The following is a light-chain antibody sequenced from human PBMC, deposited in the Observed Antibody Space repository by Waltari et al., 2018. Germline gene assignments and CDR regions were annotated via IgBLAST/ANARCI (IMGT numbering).Light chain of an antibody. CDR2: KAS. V-gene: IGKV1-5*03. CDR3: QQYNSYSLT. Sequence: DIQMTQSPSTLSASVGDRVTIPCRASQSISTWLAWYQQKPGKAPKLLIYKASSLESGVPSRFSGSGSGTEFTLTISSLQPDDFATYYCQQYNSYSLTFGPGTKVDIK. CDR1: QSISTW. J-gene: IGKJ3*01.